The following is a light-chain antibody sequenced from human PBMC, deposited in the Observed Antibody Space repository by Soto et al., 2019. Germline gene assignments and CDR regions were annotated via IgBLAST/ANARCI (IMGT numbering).Light chain of an antibody. J-gene: IGLJ2*01. CDR2: GNI. CDR3: QSYDTSLSEKV. CDR1: NSNIGAGYD. Sequence: QSVLTQPPSVSGAPGQRVTISCTGSNSNIGAGYDVHWYQQLPGTAPKLLIYGNINRPSGVPDRFSGSKSGTSASLAITGLQDEDEADYYCQSYDTSLSEKVFGGGTKLTVL. V-gene: IGLV1-40*01.